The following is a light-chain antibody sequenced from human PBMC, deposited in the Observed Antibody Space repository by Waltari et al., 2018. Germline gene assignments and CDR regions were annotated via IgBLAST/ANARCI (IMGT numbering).Light chain of an antibody. J-gene: IGKJ1*01. V-gene: IGKV3D-7*01. CDR2: GTY. CDR1: QTSSATY. Sequence: CSTSQTSSATYLAWYQQKPGQAPTLVIHGTYFRATGIPDRFSGSGSGTDFSLTISSLEPEDVAVYHCQQYNDLLWTFGEGTKVEIK. CDR3: QQYNDLLWT.